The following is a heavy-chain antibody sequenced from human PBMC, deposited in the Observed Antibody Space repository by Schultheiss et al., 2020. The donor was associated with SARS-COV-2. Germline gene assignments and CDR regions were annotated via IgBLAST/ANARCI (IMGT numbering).Heavy chain of an antibody. CDR3: ARVGSSNWYFNYFDS. CDR1: GGTFSSYA. Sequence: SVKVSCKASGGTFSSYAISWVRQAPGQGLEWMGSFIPIFGSAKYAQKFQGRVTITRDTSASTAYMELSSLRSEDTAVYYCARVGSSNWYFNYFDSWGQGTLVTVSS. D-gene: IGHD6-13*01. V-gene: IGHV1-69*05. J-gene: IGHJ4*02. CDR2: FIPIFGSA.